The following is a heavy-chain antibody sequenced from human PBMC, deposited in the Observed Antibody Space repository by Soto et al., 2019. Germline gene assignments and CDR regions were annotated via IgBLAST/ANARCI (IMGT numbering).Heavy chain of an antibody. CDR2: IYPGDSDT. V-gene: IGHV5-51*01. CDR3: ARLDGPATGFSGMDV. J-gene: IGHJ6*02. Sequence: PGESLKISCKGSGYSFTSYWIGWVRQMPGKGLEWMGIIYPGDSDTRYSPSFQGQVTISADKSISTAYLQWSSLKASDTAMYYCARLDGPATGFSGMDVWGQGTTVTVSS. D-gene: IGHD3-9*01. CDR1: GYSFTSYW.